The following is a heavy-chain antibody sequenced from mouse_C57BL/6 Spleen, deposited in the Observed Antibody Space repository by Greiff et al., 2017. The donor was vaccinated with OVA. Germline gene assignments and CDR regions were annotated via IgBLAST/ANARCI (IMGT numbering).Heavy chain of an antibody. Sequence: QVQLKESGAELAKPGASVKLSCKASGYTFTSYWMHWVKQRPGQGLEWIGYINPSSGYTKYNQKFKDKATLTADKSSSTAYMQLSSLTYEDSAVYYCAREDSSGYYAMDYWGQGTSVTVSS. J-gene: IGHJ4*01. CDR1: GYTFTSYW. CDR3: AREDSSGYYAMDY. V-gene: IGHV1-7*01. D-gene: IGHD3-2*02. CDR2: INPSSGYT.